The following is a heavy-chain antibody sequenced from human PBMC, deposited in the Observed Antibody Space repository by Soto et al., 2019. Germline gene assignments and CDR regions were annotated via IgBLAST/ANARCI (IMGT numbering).Heavy chain of an antibody. D-gene: IGHD3-3*01. J-gene: IGHJ6*02. CDR2: MNPNSGNT. Sequence: GASVKVSCKASGYTFTSYDINWVRQATGQGLEWMGWMNPNSGNTGYAQKFQGRVTMTRNTSISTAYMELSSLRSEDTAVYYCARGKSXPFWSGYYGPLDYGMDVWGQGTTVTVSS. CDR1: GYTFTSYD. CDR3: ARGKSXPFWSGYYGPLDYGMDV. V-gene: IGHV1-8*01.